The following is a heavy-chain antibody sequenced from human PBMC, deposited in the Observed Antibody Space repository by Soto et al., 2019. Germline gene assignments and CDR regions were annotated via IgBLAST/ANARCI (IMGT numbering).Heavy chain of an antibody. J-gene: IGHJ5*02. Sequence: SGPTLVNPTQTLTLTCTFSGFSLSTSGVGVGWIRQPPGKALEWLALIYWDDDKRYSPSLKSRLTITKDTSKNQVVLTMTNMDPVDTATYYCAHRPYTSIAAAYNWFDPWGQGTLVTVSS. CDR1: GFSLSTSGVG. D-gene: IGHD6-13*01. CDR2: IYWDDDK. V-gene: IGHV2-5*02. CDR3: AHRPYTSIAAAYNWFDP.